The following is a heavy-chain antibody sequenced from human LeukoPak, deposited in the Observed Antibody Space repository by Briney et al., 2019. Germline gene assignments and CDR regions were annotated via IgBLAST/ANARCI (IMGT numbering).Heavy chain of an antibody. Sequence: SETLSLTCTVSGGSISSSSYYWGWIRQPPGKGLEWIGSIYYSGSTYYNPSLKSRVTISVDTSKNQFSLKLNSVTAADTAVYYCARAGYGDSDFDYWGQGTLVTVSS. CDR1: GGSISSSSYY. CDR3: ARAGYGDSDFDY. D-gene: IGHD4-17*01. J-gene: IGHJ4*02. CDR2: IYYSGST. V-gene: IGHV4-39*07.